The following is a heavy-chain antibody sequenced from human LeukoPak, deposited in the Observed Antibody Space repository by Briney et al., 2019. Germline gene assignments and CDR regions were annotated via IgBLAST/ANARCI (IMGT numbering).Heavy chain of an antibody. J-gene: IGHJ6*03. Sequence: PSETLSLTCTVSGGSISSGDYYWSWIRQPPGKGLEWIGYIYYSGSTYYNPSLKSRVTISVDTSKNQFSLKLSSVTAADTAVYYCARAAAYFWSATGYYYYMDVWDKGPTATVS. V-gene: IGHV4-30-4*01. D-gene: IGHD3-3*01. CDR1: GGSISSGDYY. CDR2: IYYSGST. CDR3: ARAAAYFWSATGYYYYMDV.